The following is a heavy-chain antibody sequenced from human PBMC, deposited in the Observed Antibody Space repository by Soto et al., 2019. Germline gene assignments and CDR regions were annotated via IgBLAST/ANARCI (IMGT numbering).Heavy chain of an antibody. D-gene: IGHD5-12*01. CDR2: ISGSGGST. CDR1: GFTFSSYA. CDR3: AKLYSGYENFDY. J-gene: IGHJ4*02. Sequence: PVGSLRLSCAASGFTFSSYAMSWVRQAPGKGLEWVSAISGSGGSTYYADSVKGRFTISRDNSKNTLYLQMNSLRAEDTAVYYCAKLYSGYENFDYWGQGTLVTVSS. V-gene: IGHV3-23*01.